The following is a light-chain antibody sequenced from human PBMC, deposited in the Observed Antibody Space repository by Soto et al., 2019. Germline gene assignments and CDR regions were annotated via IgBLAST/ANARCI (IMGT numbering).Light chain of an antibody. CDR1: QSVGRN. V-gene: IGKV3-15*01. J-gene: IGKJ2*01. CDR2: GTS. CDR3: QQYNKWPYT. Sequence: EIVMTQSPVALSVSPGESAALSCRASQSVGRNFAWYQQRPGQAPRVLIYGTSTRATGVPARFSGSGSGTDFTLTISSLQSEDFAVYYCQQYNKWPYTFGQGTMLEIK.